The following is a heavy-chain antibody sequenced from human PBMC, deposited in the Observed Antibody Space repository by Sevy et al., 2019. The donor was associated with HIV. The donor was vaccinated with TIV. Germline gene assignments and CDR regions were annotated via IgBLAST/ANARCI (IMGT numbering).Heavy chain of an antibody. CDR2: LDNSGDNT. CDR3: AKAGGGWNYFDY. D-gene: IGHD6-19*01. J-gene: IGHJ4*02. V-gene: IGHV3-23*01. CDR1: GFTFDNYA. Sequence: GGSLRLSCAASGFTFDNYAMTWVRQTPGKGVEWVSTLDNSGDNTYNADSVKGRFTISRDNSKNTLYLQMDSLRAEDTAIYYCAKAGGGWNYFDYSGQGTLVTVSS.